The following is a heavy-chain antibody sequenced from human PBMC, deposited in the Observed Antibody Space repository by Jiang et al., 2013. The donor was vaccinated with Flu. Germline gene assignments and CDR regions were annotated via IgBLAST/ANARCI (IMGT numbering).Heavy chain of an antibody. J-gene: IGHJ4*02. Sequence: ASRYTFTGCYIHWVRQAPGQGLEWMGIINPSSGSTSYAQKFQVGVTMTRDTSTSTVYMELSSLRSEDTAVYYCARSPGSSGGEAYFDYWGQGTLVTVSP. V-gene: IGHV1-46*01. D-gene: IGHD6-19*01. CDR3: ARSPGSSGGEAYFDY. CDR1: RYTFTGCY. CDR2: INPSSGST.